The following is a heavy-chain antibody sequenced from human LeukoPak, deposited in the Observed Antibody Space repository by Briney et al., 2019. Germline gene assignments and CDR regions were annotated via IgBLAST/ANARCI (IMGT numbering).Heavy chain of an antibody. CDR3: ARGGSGDYFIHNWFDP. Sequence: SETLSLTCTVSGGSISSGGYYWSWIRQHPGKGLEWIGYIYYSGSTYYNPSLKSRVTISVDTSKNQFSLKLSSVTAADTAVYYCARGGSGDYFIHNWFDPWGQGTLVTVSS. V-gene: IGHV4-31*03. D-gene: IGHD4-17*01. J-gene: IGHJ5*02. CDR1: GGSISSGGYY. CDR2: IYYSGST.